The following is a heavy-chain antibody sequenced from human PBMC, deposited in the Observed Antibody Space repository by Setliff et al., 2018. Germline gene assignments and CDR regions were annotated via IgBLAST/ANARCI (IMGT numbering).Heavy chain of an antibody. D-gene: IGHD2-2*01. V-gene: IGHV7-4-1*02. CDR3: ARDLGYCSTTSCHGDWFDP. CDR2: INTNTGNP. Sequence: ASVKVSCKTSGYTFTTYAINWVRQAPGQGLEWMGWINTNTGNPTYAQDFTGRFVFSLDTSVSTAYLQISSLKAEDTAVYYCARDLGYCSTTSCHGDWFDPWGQGTRVTVS. J-gene: IGHJ5*02. CDR1: GYTFTTYA.